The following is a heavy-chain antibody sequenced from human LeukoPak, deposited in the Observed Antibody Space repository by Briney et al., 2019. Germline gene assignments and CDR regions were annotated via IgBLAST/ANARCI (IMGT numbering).Heavy chain of an antibody. CDR1: GYTFTRYG. CDR3: ARDLAAAGTSGY. J-gene: IGHJ4*02. V-gene: IGHV1-18*04. Sequence: ASVKVSCKASGYTFTRYGISWVRQAPGQGLEWMGWISAYNGNTNYAQKLQGRVTMTTDTSTSTAYMELRSLRSDDTAVYYCARDLAAAGTSGYWAQGTLVTVSS. CDR2: ISAYNGNT. D-gene: IGHD6-13*01.